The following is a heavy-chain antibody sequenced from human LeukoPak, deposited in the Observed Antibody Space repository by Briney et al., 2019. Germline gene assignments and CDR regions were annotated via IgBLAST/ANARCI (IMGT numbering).Heavy chain of an antibody. J-gene: IGHJ4*02. CDR1: GFTFSSYW. CDR3: AGEFHTGH. D-gene: IGHD3-10*01. Sequence: GGSLRLSCAASGFTFSSYWMHWVRQAPGKGLVWVSGINADGSSTRYADSAKGRFTISRDNAKNTLYLQTNSLGAEDTAVYYCAGEFHTGHWGQGTLVTVSS. V-gene: IGHV3-74*01. CDR2: INADGSST.